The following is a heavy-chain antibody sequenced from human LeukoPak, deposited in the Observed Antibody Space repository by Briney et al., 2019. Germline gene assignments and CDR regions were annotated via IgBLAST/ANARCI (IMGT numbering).Heavy chain of an antibody. CDR1: GFTFSSYA. CDR2: ISGSGGST. Sequence: QSGGSLRLSCADSGFTFSSYAMSWVRQAPGKGLEWVSAISGSGGSTYYADSVKGRFTISRDNSKNTLYLQMNSLRAEDTAVYYCAKDPITMVRGVIIDYYFDYWGQGTLVTVSS. J-gene: IGHJ4*02. V-gene: IGHV3-23*01. D-gene: IGHD3-10*01. CDR3: AKDPITMVRGVIIDYYFDY.